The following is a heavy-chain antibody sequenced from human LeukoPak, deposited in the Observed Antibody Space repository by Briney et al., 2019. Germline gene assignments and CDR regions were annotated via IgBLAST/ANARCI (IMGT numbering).Heavy chain of an antibody. CDR3: ARGQTRGWLPFDY. D-gene: IGHD6-19*01. Sequence: PSETLSLTCTVSGGSISGGGYYWGWIRQHPGKGLEWIGYIFYSGSTYYNPSLESRVTISLDTSKNQLSLKLSSVTAADTAMYYCARGQTRGWLPFDYWGQGTLVTVSS. CDR1: GGSISGGGYY. J-gene: IGHJ4*02. CDR2: IFYSGST. V-gene: IGHV4-31*03.